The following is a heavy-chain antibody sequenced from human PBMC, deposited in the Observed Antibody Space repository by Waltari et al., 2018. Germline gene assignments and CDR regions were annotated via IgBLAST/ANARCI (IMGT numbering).Heavy chain of an antibody. V-gene: IGHV1-69-2*01. D-gene: IGHD3-3*01. CDR1: GYTFTDYY. Sequence: EVQLVQSGAEVKKPGATVKISCKASGYTFTDYYMHWVQQATGKGLEWMGRVDPEDCETIDAEKFQGRVTISADTATDTAYMELSSLRSEDTAVYYCATDGPCNYDFCIGIMVVWGKWTTVTVSS. CDR2: VDPEDCET. J-gene: IGHJ6*03. CDR3: ATDGPCNYDFCIGIMVV.